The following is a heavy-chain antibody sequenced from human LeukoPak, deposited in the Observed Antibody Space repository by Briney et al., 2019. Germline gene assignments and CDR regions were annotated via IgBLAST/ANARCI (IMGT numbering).Heavy chain of an antibody. D-gene: IGHD4-17*01. CDR3: ARSTTHPYYNYMDV. CDR2: INSDGSTT. V-gene: IGHV3-74*01. Sequence: LSGGSLRLSCVASGFTFSSYWMHWVRQAPGEGLVWVSRINSDGSTTTYADSVKGRFTISRDNAKNTLYLQMNSLRVEDTAVYYCARSTTHPYYNYMDVWGKGTTVTLSS. J-gene: IGHJ6*03. CDR1: GFTFSSYW.